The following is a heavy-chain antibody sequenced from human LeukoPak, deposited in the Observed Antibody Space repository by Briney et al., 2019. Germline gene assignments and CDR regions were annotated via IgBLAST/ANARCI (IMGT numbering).Heavy chain of an antibody. V-gene: IGHV1-46*01. Sequence: ASVTVSCKTSGYTFTRYYIHWVRQAPGQGLEWMGIINPSGGTTNFAQKFQGRVTMTRDTSTSTVYMELSSLRSEDTAVYHCAKDLYGSGWYNYFDPWGQGALVTVSS. D-gene: IGHD6-19*01. CDR1: GYTFTRYY. CDR3: AKDLYGSGWYNYFDP. CDR2: INPSGGTT. J-gene: IGHJ5*02.